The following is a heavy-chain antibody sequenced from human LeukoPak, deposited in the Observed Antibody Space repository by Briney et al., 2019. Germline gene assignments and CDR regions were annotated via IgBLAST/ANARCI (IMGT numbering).Heavy chain of an antibody. J-gene: IGHJ6*02. V-gene: IGHV4-59*01. D-gene: IGHD3-10*01. Sequence: PSETLSLTCTVSGGSISSYYWSWIRLPPGKGLEWIGYIYYSGSTNYNPSLKSRVTISVETSKNQFSLKLSPVTAADTAVYYCARGAGSSDDYYYGLDVWGQGNTVTVSS. CDR3: ARGAGSSDDYYYGLDV. CDR1: GGSISSYY. CDR2: IYYSGST.